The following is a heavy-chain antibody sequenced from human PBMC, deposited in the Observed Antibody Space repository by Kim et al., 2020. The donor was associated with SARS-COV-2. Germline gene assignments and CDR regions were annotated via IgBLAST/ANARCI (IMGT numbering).Heavy chain of an antibody. V-gene: IGHV3-30*04. D-gene: IGHD3-22*01. J-gene: IGHJ3*02. CDR2: NSYDGSKK. CDR3: ARGGYDSSAYFPDAFDI. CDR1: GFTFSSYA. Sequence: GGSLRLSCATSGFTFSSYAMHWVRQAPGKGLQWVAVNSYDGSKKYYADSVRGRFTISRDKSKKTLDLEMNSLRPEDTAVYFCARGGYDSSAYFPDAFDIWGQGTMVTVSS.